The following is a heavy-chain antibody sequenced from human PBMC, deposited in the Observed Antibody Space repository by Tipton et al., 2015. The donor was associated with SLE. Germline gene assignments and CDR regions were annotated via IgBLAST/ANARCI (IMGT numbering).Heavy chain of an antibody. J-gene: IGHJ4*02. D-gene: IGHD4/OR15-4a*01. Sequence: TLSLTCTVSGDSINSDGYFWTWIRQPPGKGLEWIGYIYYSGSTYYNPSLQSRLTMSVDTSENQFSLKLRSVTAADTAVYYCARGGASVLIRKCYFDYWGQGTLVTVSS. CDR2: IYYSGST. V-gene: IGHV4-31*03. CDR3: ARGGASVLIRKCYFDY. CDR1: GDSINSDGYF.